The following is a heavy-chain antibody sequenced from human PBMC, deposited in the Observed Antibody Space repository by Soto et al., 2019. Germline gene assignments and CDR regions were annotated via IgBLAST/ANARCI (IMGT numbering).Heavy chain of an antibody. CDR3: ARLEGLATVSYYFDF. CDR2: IYYRGNA. Sequence: PSETLSLTCSVSDDSINSDKYYWGWIRQPPGKGLEWIGSIYYRGNAYYNPSLQTRVTISLDKSKSQFSLKLNSVTAADSAVYFCARLEGLATVSYYFDFWGPGALVTVS. CDR1: DDSINSDKYY. V-gene: IGHV4-39*01. J-gene: IGHJ4*02. D-gene: IGHD3-9*01.